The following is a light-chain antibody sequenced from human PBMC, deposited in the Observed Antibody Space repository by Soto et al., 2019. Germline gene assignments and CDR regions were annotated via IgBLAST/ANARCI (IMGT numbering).Light chain of an antibody. CDR2: GNN. Sequence: QSVLTQPPSVSGAPGQRVTISCTGSSSNIGAGYEVHWYQQIPGTAPKLLIYGNNNRPSGVPDRFSGSKSGTSGSLAITGLQAEDEADYYCQSYDSSLSGYVFGTGTKVTVL. J-gene: IGLJ1*01. CDR3: QSYDSSLSGYV. V-gene: IGLV1-40*01. CDR1: SSNIGAGYE.